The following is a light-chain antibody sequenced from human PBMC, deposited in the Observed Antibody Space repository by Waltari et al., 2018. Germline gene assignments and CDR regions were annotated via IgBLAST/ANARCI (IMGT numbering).Light chain of an antibody. J-gene: IGKJ4*01. V-gene: IGKV3-15*01. CDR1: QSVSSS. CDR2: GAS. CDR3: QQYNNWPLT. Sequence: EIVLTQSPATLSLSPGERATLSCRASQSVSSSLAWYQQKPGQAPRLLIYGASSRATGIPDRFSGSGSGTDFTRTISSQEPEDFAVYYCQQYNNWPLTFGGGTKVEI.